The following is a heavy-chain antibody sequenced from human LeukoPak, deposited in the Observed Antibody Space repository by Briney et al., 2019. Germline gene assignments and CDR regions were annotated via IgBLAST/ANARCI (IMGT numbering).Heavy chain of an antibody. V-gene: IGHV4-38-2*02. CDR1: GYSISSGYY. J-gene: IGHJ4*02. CDR2: VHYSGST. Sequence: SETLSLTCNVSGYSISSGYYWGWIRQPPGKGLEWIGSVHYSGSTYFNPSLKSRVTVSLDTSKNQVSLRLASVTAADTAVYYCARGGTGGYRFDYWGPGSLATVSS. CDR3: ARGGTGGYRFDY. D-gene: IGHD1-26*01.